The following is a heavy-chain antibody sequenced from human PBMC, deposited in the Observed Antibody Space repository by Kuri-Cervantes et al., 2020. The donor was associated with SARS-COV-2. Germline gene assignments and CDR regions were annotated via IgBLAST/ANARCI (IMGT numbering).Heavy chain of an antibody. Sequence: GSLRLSCAASGASISSSSYHWGWIRQPPGKVLEWIGNIYYSGSTYYNPSPKSRVTISVDTSKNQFSLKLRSLTAADTAVYYCATHDFWSGSTFDYWGQGTLVTVSS. V-gene: IGHV4-39*01. CDR1: GASISSSSYH. J-gene: IGHJ4*02. D-gene: IGHD3-3*01. CDR2: IYYSGST. CDR3: ATHDFWSGSTFDY.